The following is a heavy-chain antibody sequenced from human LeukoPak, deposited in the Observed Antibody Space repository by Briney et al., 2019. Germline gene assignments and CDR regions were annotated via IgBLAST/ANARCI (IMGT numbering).Heavy chain of an antibody. CDR3: ARVVWVRVPSRYYDILSGYVDAFDI. D-gene: IGHD3-9*01. CDR1: VGSISIGGYC. CDR2: IFESGST. J-gene: IGHJ3*02. Sequence: SETLSLTSALSVGSISIGGYCWGWIRHPPGRGLGWVGYIFESGSTYNNPSLKSRVTISVDPSKNQCALKLSSVTAADTAVYYCARVVWVRVPSRYYDILSGYVDAFDIWGQGTMVTVSS. V-gene: IGHV4-30-2*01.